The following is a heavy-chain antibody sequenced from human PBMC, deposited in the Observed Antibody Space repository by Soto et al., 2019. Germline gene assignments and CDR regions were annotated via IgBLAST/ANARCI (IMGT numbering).Heavy chain of an antibody. V-gene: IGHV3-48*01. CDR3: ARAAYSSSWNWFDP. J-gene: IGHJ5*02. D-gene: IGHD6-13*01. CDR1: GFTFSSCS. Sequence: PGGSLRLSCAASGFTFSSCSMNWVRQAPGMGLEWVSYISSSSSTIYYADSVKGRFTISRDNAKNLLYLQMNSLRGEDTAVYYCARAAYSSSWNWFDPWGQGTLVTVSS. CDR2: ISSSSSTI.